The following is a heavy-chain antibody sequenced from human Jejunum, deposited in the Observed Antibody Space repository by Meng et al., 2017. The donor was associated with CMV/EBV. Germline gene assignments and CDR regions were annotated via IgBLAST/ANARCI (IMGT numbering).Heavy chain of an antibody. CDR3: ARLLWSGDVYFDY. D-gene: IGHD3-3*01. Sequence: GGYINTGGNFWSWIRQHPGKGLEWIGNIYYFRGGTNYNPSFKSRVTISMDTSKNQFSLKLTSVTAADTAVYYCARLLWSGDVYFDYWGQGTLVTVSS. CDR1: GGYINTGGNF. CDR2: IYYFRGGT. V-gene: IGHV4-31*02. J-gene: IGHJ4*02.